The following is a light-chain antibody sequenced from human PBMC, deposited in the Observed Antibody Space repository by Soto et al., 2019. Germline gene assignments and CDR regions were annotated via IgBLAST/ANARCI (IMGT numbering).Light chain of an antibody. CDR1: ESTSIY. CDR2: GPS. J-gene: IGKJ5*01. Sequence: AIQLTQSPSSLSASVGDRFTITCLAIESTSIYLHWYQQKPWKAPKLLVYGPSSLQSGVPSRFSGSGSGTEFTLTINSLQYEDFAVYYCQQYNNWHPITFGQGTRLEIK. V-gene: IGKV1D-13*01. CDR3: QQYNNWHPIT.